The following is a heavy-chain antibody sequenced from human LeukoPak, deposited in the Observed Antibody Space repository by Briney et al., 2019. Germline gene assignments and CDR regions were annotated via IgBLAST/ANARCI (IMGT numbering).Heavy chain of an antibody. CDR3: ARPIHYYYDSSGYLGY. CDR2: ISSSGSTI. J-gene: IGHJ4*02. CDR1: GFTFSSYW. V-gene: IGHV3-48*04. D-gene: IGHD3-22*01. Sequence: GGSLRLSCAASGFTFSSYWMHWVRQAPGKGLEWVSYISSSGSTIYYADSVKGRFTISRDNAKNSLYLQMNSLRAEDTAVYYCARPIHYYYDSSGYLGYWGQGTLVTVSS.